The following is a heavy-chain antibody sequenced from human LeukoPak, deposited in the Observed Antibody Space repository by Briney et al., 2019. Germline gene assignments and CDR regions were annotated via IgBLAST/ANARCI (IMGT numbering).Heavy chain of an antibody. CDR1: GDSMSTYY. J-gene: IGHJ4*02. CDR3: ARDRPGGSSLDY. Sequence: SETLSLTCTVSGDSMSTYYWSWLRQPPGKGLEWIGYIYYTGSTNYNPSLKSRVTISVDTSKNHFSLKLSSVTAADTAVYYCARDRPGGSSLDYWGQGTLVTVSS. CDR2: IYYTGST. V-gene: IGHV4-59*01. D-gene: IGHD6-13*01.